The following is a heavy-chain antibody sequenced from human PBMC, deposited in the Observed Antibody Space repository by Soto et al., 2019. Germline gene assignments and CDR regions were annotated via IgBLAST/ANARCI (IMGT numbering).Heavy chain of an antibody. CDR1: GASISYGGFS. D-gene: IGHD5-12*01. V-gene: IGHV4-30-2*06. CDR2: ISHLENT. J-gene: IGHJ4*02. CDR3: VRGGGYDPFDY. Sequence: TLSLTWTVSGASISYGGFSWSWIRQSPGKGLEWIGYISHLENTYFHPSFKSRLTMSIDRSRNQFSLNLSSVTAADRAVYYCVRGGGYDPFDYWGQGVLVTVSS.